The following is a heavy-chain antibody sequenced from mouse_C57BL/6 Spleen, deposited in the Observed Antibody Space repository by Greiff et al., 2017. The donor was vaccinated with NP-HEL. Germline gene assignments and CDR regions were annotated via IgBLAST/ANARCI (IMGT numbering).Heavy chain of an antibody. Sequence: QVQLQQSGPGLVAPSQSLSITCTVSGFSLTSYAISWVRQPPGKGLEWLGVIWTGGGTNYNSAPKSRLSISKDNSKSQVFLKMNSLQTDNTARYYCATDSSGYYAMDYWGQGTSVTVSS. CDR2: IWTGGGT. J-gene: IGHJ4*01. D-gene: IGHD3-2*02. V-gene: IGHV2-9-1*01. CDR3: ATDSSGYYAMDY. CDR1: GFSLTSYA.